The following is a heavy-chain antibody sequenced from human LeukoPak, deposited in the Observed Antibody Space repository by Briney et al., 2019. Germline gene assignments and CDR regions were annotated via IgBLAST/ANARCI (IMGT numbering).Heavy chain of an antibody. V-gene: IGHV4-59*01. CDR1: GGSISSYY. CDR3: AREGRYRYGYNEYHSYMDI. CDR2: IYYSGST. D-gene: IGHD5-18*01. J-gene: IGHJ6*03. Sequence: SETLSLTCTVSGGSISSYYWSWIRQPPGKGLEWIGYIYYSGSTTYNPSLKSRVTISVDTSKNQLSLKLSSVTAAETAVYYCAREGRYRYGYNEYHSYMDIWGKGTTVTVSS.